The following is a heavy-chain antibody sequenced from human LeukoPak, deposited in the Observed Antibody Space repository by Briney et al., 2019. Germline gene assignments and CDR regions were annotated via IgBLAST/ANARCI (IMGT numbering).Heavy chain of an antibody. D-gene: IGHD5-12*01. V-gene: IGHV4-39*07. CDR1: GGSISSSSYY. Sequence: SETLSLTCTVSGGSISSSSYYWGWIRQPPGKGLEWIGSIYYSGSTYYNPTLKSRVTISVDTSKNQFSLKLSSVTAADTAVYYCAREGGYSGYGYAFDIWGQGTMVTVSS. CDR3: AREGGYSGYGYAFDI. J-gene: IGHJ3*02. CDR2: IYYSGST.